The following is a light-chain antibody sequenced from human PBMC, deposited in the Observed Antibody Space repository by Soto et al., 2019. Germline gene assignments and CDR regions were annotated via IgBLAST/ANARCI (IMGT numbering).Light chain of an antibody. Sequence: DIQMTQSPSSLSASVGDRVTITCRASQTISSYLNWYQQKPGKAPKLLIYAASSLQSGVPSRFSGSGSGTDFTLTINSLQPEDFATYYCQPGGTTPPWTFGQGTTVDIK. CDR1: QTISSY. V-gene: IGKV1-39*01. CDR3: QPGGTTPPWT. J-gene: IGKJ1*01. CDR2: AAS.